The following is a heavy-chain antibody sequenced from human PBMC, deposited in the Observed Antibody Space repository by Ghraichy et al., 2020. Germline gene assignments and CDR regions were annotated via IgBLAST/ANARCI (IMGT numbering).Heavy chain of an antibody. Sequence: ETLSLTCAASGFTVSSNYMSWVRQAPGKGLEWVSVIYSGGSTYYADSVKGRFTISRHNPKNTLYLQMNSLRAEDTAVYYCARVIITMVRGAQDNNWFDPWGQGTLVTVSS. V-gene: IGHV3-53*04. CDR1: GFTVSSNY. CDR2: IYSGGST. J-gene: IGHJ5*02. D-gene: IGHD3-10*01. CDR3: ARVIITMVRGAQDNNWFDP.